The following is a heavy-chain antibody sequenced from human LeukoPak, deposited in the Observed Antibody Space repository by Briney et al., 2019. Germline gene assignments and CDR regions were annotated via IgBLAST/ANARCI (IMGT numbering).Heavy chain of an antibody. CDR3: ARVLLWFGGGYFDY. J-gene: IGHJ4*02. CDR1: GYTFTSYG. Sequence: ASVKVSCKASGYTFTSYGISWVRQAPGQGLEWMGWISAYNGNTNYAQKLQGRVTMTTDTSTSTAYMELRGLRSDDTAVYYCARVLLWFGGGYFDYWGQGTLVTVSS. V-gene: IGHV1-18*01. CDR2: ISAYNGNT. D-gene: IGHD3-10*01.